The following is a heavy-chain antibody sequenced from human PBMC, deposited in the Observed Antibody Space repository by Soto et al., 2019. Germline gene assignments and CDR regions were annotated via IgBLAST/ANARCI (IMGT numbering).Heavy chain of an antibody. CDR3: AKELSIGRPYAS. V-gene: IGHV3-23*01. D-gene: IGHD2-2*01. CDR2: ISDRGSHT. Sequence: GGSLRLSCADSGFTFSTYAMSWVRQAPGKGVERVSAISDRGSHTYYSDSVKGRFTISRDHSKNRLYLEMHRLSADDRAVHYCAKELSIGRPYASSGQGALVTVSS. CDR1: GFTFSTYA. J-gene: IGHJ5*02.